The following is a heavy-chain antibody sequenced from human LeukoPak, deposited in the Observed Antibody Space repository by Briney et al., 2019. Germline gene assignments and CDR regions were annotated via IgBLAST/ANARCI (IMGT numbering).Heavy chain of an antibody. CDR2: IYYSGST. CDR3: ARFTPQGYGWGGYNRFDP. D-gene: IGHD3-16*01. CDR1: GGSISSYY. J-gene: IGHJ5*02. V-gene: IGHV4-59*01. Sequence: ASETLSLTCTVSGGSISSYYWNWIWQTPGKGLEWIGYIYYSGSTNYNPSLKSRVTISVDTSKNQFSLNLTSVTAADTAVYYCARFTPQGYGWGGYNRFDPWGQGTLVTVSS.